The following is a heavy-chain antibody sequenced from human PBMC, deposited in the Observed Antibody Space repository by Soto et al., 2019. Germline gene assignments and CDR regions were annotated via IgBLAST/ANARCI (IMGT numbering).Heavy chain of an antibody. J-gene: IGHJ6*02. D-gene: IGHD3-3*01. CDR3: ARAPYDFHVPNNLPYYYYYGMDV. CDR1: GYTFTSYG. CDR2: ISAYNGNT. V-gene: IGHV1-18*01. Sequence: GASVKVSCKASGYTFTSYGISWVRQAPGQGLEWMGWISAYNGNTNYAQKLQGRVTMTTDTSTSTAYMELRSLRSDDTAVYYYARAPYDFHVPNNLPYYYYYGMDVWGQGTTVTVSS.